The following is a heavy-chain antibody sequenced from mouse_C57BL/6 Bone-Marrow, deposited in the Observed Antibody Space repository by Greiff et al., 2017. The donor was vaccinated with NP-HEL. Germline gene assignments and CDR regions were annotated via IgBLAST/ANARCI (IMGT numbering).Heavy chain of an antibody. V-gene: IGHV6-3*01. CDR1: GFTFSNYW. D-gene: IGHD2-5*01. Sequence: EVKVEESGGGLVQPGGSMKLSCVASGFTFSNYWMNWVRQSPEKGLEWVAQIRLKSDNYATPYAESVKGRFTISRDDSKSSVYLQMNNLRAEDTGIYYCTGIYGSNYVWFAYWGQGTLVTVSA. J-gene: IGHJ3*01. CDR2: IRLKSDNYAT. CDR3: TGIYGSNYVWFAY.